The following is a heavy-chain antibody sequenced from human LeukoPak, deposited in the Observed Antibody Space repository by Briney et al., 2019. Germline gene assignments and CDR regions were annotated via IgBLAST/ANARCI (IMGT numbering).Heavy chain of an antibody. J-gene: IGHJ4*02. V-gene: IGHV4-4*02. CDR2: IHHSGTT. CDR1: GGSISSGWW. CDR3: ARNGDYSMDY. D-gene: IGHD2-15*01. Sequence: SENLSLTCTVSGGSISSGWWWSWVRQSPGKGLEWIAEIHHSGTTHYNPSLKSRLSILVDKSKNQFSLKLTSMAAADTAVYYCARNGDYSMDYWGQGTLVTVSS.